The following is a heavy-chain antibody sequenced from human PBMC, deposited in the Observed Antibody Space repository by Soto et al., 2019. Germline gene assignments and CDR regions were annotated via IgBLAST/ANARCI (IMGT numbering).Heavy chain of an antibody. J-gene: IGHJ6*02. Sequence: SVKVSCKASGGTFSSYAISWARQAPGQGLEWMGGIIPIFGTANYAQKFQGRVTITADESTSTAYMELSSLRSEDTAVYYCARSALEWFCDYCYYGMEVWCQGTTVTVSS. D-gene: IGHD3-3*01. CDR1: GGTFSSYA. CDR3: ARSALEWFCDYCYYGMEV. CDR2: IIPIFGTA. V-gene: IGHV1-69*13.